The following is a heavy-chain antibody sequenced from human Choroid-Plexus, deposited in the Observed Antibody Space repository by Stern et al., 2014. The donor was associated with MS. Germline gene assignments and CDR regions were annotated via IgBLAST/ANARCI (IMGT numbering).Heavy chain of an antibody. CDR2: VSYDGSNK. J-gene: IGHJ5*02. CDR1: GFTFGSCA. Sequence: QVQLMQSGGGVFQPGRPLRLSCVASGFTFGSCAMHWVRQAPGKGLEWVAGVSYDGSNKYYADSVKGRFTISRDNSQNTLYMQMSSLRPEDTAVYYCAKDRQYLTYFFDHWGQGSLVTVSS. D-gene: IGHD2/OR15-2a*01. V-gene: IGHV3-30*18. CDR3: AKDRQYLTYFFDH.